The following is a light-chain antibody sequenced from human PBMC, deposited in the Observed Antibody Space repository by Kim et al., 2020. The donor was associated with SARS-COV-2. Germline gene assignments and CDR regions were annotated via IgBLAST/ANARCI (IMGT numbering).Light chain of an antibody. Sequence: VSPGQTATITCSGDKLGTKYVCWYQQKPGQSPVLVMFQDDKRPSGIPERFSGSNSGNTATLTISGTQTMDEADYYCQAWDSSTVIFGGRTQLTVL. J-gene: IGLJ2*01. CDR1: KLGTKY. CDR2: QDD. V-gene: IGLV3-1*01. CDR3: QAWDSSTVI.